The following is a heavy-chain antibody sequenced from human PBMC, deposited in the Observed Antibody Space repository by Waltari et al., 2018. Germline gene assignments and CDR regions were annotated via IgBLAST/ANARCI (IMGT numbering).Heavy chain of an antibody. CDR3: ARDSGGTYFSAAGTY. V-gene: IGHV3-30-3*01. CDR2: ISYDGSNK. CDR1: GFTFSSYA. Sequence: QVQLVESGGGVVQPGRSLRLSCAASGFTFSSYAMHWVRQAPGKGLEWVAVISYDGSNKYYADSVKGRFTISRDNSKNTLYLQMNSLRAEDTAVYYCARDSGGTYFSAAGTYWGQGTLVTVSS. D-gene: IGHD6-13*01. J-gene: IGHJ4*02.